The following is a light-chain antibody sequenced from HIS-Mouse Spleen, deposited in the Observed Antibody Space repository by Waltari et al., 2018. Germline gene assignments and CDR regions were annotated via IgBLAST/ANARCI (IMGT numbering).Light chain of an antibody. CDR2: AAS. V-gene: IGKV1D-8*02. J-gene: IGKJ1*01. Sequence: AIWMTQSQSFLSASTRDRATITCRISQGISSYLAWYQQKPGKAPELLIYAASTLQSGVPSRFSGSGSGTDFTLTISCLQSEDFATYYCQQYYSFPWTFGQGTKVEIK. CDR3: QQYYSFPWT. CDR1: QGISSY.